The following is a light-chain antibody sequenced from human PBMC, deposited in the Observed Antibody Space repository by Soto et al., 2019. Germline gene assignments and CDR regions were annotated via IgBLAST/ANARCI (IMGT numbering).Light chain of an antibody. Sequence: QSALTQPASVSGSPGQSITISCTGTSSDVGGSNYVSWYQQHPGKAPKLMIYDVNNRPSGISNRFSGSKSGTTASLTISGLQAEDEADYYCSSYRSGSTLVFGGGTTLTVL. CDR1: SSDVGGSNY. CDR3: SSYRSGSTLV. CDR2: DVN. J-gene: IGLJ2*01. V-gene: IGLV2-14*01.